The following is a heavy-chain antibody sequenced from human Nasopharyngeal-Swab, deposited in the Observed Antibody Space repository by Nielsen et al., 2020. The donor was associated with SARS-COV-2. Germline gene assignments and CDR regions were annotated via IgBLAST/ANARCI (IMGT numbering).Heavy chain of an antibody. V-gene: IGHV3-30*04. CDR3: GGSLLWFGELLI. CDR1: GFTFSSYA. D-gene: IGHD3-10*01. J-gene: IGHJ4*02. Sequence: GESLKISCAASGFTFSSYAMHWVRQAPGKGLEWVAVISYDGSNKYYADPVKGRFTISRDNSKNTLYLQMNSLRAEDTAVYYCGGSLLWFGELLIWGQGTLVTVSS. CDR2: ISYDGSNK.